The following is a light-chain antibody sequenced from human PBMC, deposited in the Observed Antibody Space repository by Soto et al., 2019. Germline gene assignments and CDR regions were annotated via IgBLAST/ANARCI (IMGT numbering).Light chain of an antibody. CDR3: QXYNKWPPXT. V-gene: IGKV3-15*01. CDR2: GXS. Sequence: SQSVVTNLAWXQQKPGQAPXXLXSGXSXXXPGIPARFXGXXSGTEFXLTISSLXSXXFAVYYCQXYNKWPPXTFGQGTKVDI. CDR1: QSVVTN. J-gene: IGKJ1*01.